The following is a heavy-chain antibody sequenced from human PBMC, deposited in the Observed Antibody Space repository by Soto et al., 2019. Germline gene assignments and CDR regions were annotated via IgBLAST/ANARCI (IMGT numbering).Heavy chain of an antibody. CDR3: ARVGAAAGGIVRRWFDP. CDR1: GGSVSSGSYY. CDR2: IYYSGST. Sequence: SETLSLTCTVSGGSVSSGSYYWSWIRQPPGKGLEWIGYIYYSGSTNYNPSLKSRVTISVDTSKNQFSLKLSSVTAADTAVYYCARVGAAAGGIVRRWFDPWGQGTLVTVSS. D-gene: IGHD6-13*01. V-gene: IGHV4-61*01. J-gene: IGHJ5*02.